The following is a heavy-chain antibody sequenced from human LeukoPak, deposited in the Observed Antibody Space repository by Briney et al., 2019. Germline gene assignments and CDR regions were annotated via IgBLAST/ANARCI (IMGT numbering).Heavy chain of an antibody. D-gene: IGHD2-2*01. CDR3: ARGYCSSTSCLFDY. CDR2: INPNSGDT. Sequence: GASVTVSCKASGYTFTGYHMHWVRQAPGQGLEWMGRINPNSGDTNYAQKFQGRVAMTRDTSISTAFMELTRLRSDDTAVYYCARGYCSSTSCLFDYWGQGTLVTVSS. V-gene: IGHV1-2*06. J-gene: IGHJ4*02. CDR1: GYTFTGYH.